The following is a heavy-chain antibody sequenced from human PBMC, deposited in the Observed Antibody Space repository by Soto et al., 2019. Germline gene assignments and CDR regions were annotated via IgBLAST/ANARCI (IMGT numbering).Heavy chain of an antibody. CDR3: ARDYFAVAAAGAFDI. CDR2: ISSSSSTI. J-gene: IGHJ3*02. Sequence: GGSLRLSCAASGFTFSSYSMNWVRQAPGKGLEWVSYISSSSSTIYYADSVKGRFTISRDNAKNSLYLQMNSLRAEDTAVYYCARDYFAVAAAGAFDIWGQGTMVTVSS. D-gene: IGHD6-13*01. V-gene: IGHV3-48*04. CDR1: GFTFSSYS.